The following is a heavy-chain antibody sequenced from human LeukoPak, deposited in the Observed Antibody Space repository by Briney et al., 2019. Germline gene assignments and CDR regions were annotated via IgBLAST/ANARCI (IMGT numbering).Heavy chain of an antibody. D-gene: IGHD3-10*01. CDR3: ARNKDYYGSGSPSGMDA. CDR1: GFTFSSYG. J-gene: IGHJ6*04. CDR2: ISYDGSNK. Sequence: PGGSLRLSCAASGFTFSSYGMHWVRQAPGKGLEWVAVISYDGSNKYYADSVKGRFTISRDNSKNTLYLQMNSLRAEDTAVYYCARNKDYYGSGSPSGMDAWGKGTTVTVSS. V-gene: IGHV3-30*03.